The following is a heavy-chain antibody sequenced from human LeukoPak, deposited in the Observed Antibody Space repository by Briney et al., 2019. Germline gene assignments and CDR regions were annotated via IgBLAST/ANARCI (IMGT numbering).Heavy chain of an antibody. CDR1: GYTFTGYY. CDR3: ARGRGTTVVTAAFRY. J-gene: IGHJ4*02. D-gene: IGHD4-17*01. V-gene: IGHV1-8*02. Sequence: ASVKVSCKASGYTFTGYYMHWVRQAPGQGLEWMGWMNPNSGNTGYAQKFQGRVTMTRNTSISTAYMELSSLRSEDTAVYYCARGRGTTVVTAAFRYWGQGTLVTVSS. CDR2: MNPNSGNT.